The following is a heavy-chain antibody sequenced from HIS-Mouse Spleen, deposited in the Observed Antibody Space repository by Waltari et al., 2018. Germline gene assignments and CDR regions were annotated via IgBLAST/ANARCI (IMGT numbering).Heavy chain of an antibody. Sequence: QVQLQQWGAGLLKPSETLSLTCAVYGGSFSGYYWSWIRQPPGKGLEWIGEINHSGSTNYNPSLKSRVTISVDTSKNQFSLKLSSVTAADTAVYYCARGYCSSTSCYYFDYRGQGTLVTVSS. CDR3: ARGYCSSTSCYYFDY. V-gene: IGHV4-34*01. CDR2: INHSGST. J-gene: IGHJ4*02. D-gene: IGHD2-2*01. CDR1: GGSFSGYY.